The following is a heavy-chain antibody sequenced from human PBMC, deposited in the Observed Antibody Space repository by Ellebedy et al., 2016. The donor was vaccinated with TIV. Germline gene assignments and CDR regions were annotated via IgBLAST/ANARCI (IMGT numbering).Heavy chain of an antibody. J-gene: IGHJ4*02. CDR2: IYHSGST. D-gene: IGHD3-22*01. V-gene: IGHV4-4*02. CDR1: GGSISTGDW. Sequence: SETLSLTCAVSGGSISTGDWWSWVRQPPGKGLEWIGEIYHSGSTIYNASLNSRLTIVVDKSKNHFSLRLTSVTVADTAVYFCARAPGDYSDSRGYFFNWGQGALVTVSS. CDR3: ARAPGDYSDSRGYFFN.